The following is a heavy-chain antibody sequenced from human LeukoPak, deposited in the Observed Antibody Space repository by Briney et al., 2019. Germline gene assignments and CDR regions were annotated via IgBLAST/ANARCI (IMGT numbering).Heavy chain of an antibody. D-gene: IGHD2-21*02. CDR3: ARERPNLCGGDCYPEYYFDY. CDR1: GGSISSGGYY. J-gene: IGHJ4*02. V-gene: IGHV4-31*03. CDR2: IYYSGST. Sequence: PSETLSLTCTVSGGSISSGGYYWSWIRQHPGKGLEWIGYIYYSGSTYYNPSLKSRVTISVDTSKNQFSLKLSSVTAADTAVYYCARERPNLCGGDCYPEYYFDYWGQGTLVTVSS.